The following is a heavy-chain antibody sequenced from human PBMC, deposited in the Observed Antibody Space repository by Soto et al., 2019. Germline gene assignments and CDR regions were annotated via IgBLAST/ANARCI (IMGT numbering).Heavy chain of an antibody. J-gene: IGHJ3*02. CDR3: AKVLSKRVITYAFDI. CDR2: ISGSGGST. CDR1: GFTFSSYA. Sequence: PGGSLRLSCAAYGFTFSSYAMSWVRQAPGKGLQWVSAISGSGGSTYYADSVKGRFTISRDNSKNTLYLQMNSLRAEDTAVYYCAKVLSKRVITYAFDIWGQGTMVTVSS. D-gene: IGHD3-22*01. V-gene: IGHV3-23*01.